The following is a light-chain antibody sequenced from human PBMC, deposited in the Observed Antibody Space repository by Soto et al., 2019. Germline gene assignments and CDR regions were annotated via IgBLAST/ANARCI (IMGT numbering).Light chain of an antibody. V-gene: IGLV4-60*02. CDR1: SGHSSYI. CDR3: ETWDSNTHV. J-gene: IGLJ3*02. Sequence: QSVLTQSSSASASLGSWVKLTCSLSSGHSSYIIAWHQQQPGKAPRYLMKLEGSGSYNKGSGVPDRFSGSSSGADRYLTISNLQFEDEADYYCETWDSNTHVFGGGTKLTVL. CDR2: LEGSGSY.